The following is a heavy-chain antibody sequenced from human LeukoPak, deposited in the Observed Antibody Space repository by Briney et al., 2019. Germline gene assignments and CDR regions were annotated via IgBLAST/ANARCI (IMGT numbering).Heavy chain of an antibody. Sequence: SETLSLTCTVSGGSISSYYWSWIRQPAGKGLEWIGRIYSSGSTNYNPSLKSRVTLSIDTSKNQFSLKLSSVTAADTAVYYCARLGDPQTFDYWGQGTLVTVSS. J-gene: IGHJ4*02. V-gene: IGHV4-4*07. CDR1: GGSISSYY. CDR3: ARLGDPQTFDY. CDR2: IYSSGST.